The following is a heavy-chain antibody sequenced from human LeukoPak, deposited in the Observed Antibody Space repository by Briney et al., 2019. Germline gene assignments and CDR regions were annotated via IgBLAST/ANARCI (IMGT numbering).Heavy chain of an antibody. V-gene: IGHV3-23*01. D-gene: IGHD1-26*01. CDR1: GFTFSSYA. CDR3: AKRGASQTKEFDY. CDR2: ISGSGGGT. J-gene: IGHJ4*02. Sequence: GGSLRLSCAASGFTFSSYAMSWVRQAPGKGLEWVAVISGSGGGTYYADSVKGRFTISRDNSKNTLYLQMNSLRAEDTDVYYCAKRGASQTKEFDYWGQGTLVTVSS.